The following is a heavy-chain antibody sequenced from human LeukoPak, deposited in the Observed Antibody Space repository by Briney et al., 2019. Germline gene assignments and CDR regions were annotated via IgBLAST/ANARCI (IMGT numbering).Heavy chain of an antibody. CDR3: ARWGYGPYGYYYYYMDV. D-gene: IGHD5-18*01. CDR1: GGSISSYC. Sequence: SETLSLTCTVSGGSISSYCWSWIRQPPGKGLEWIGYIYYSGSTNYNPSLKSRVTISVDTSKNQFSLKLSSVTAADTAVYYCARWGYGPYGYYYYYMDVWGKGTTVTVSS. CDR2: IYYSGST. V-gene: IGHV4-59*01. J-gene: IGHJ6*03.